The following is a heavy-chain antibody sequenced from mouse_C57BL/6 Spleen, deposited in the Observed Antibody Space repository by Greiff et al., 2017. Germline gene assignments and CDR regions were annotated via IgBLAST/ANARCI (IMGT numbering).Heavy chain of an antibody. CDR1: GFTFSSYA. CDR3: ARVLYDDDGAFDY. Sequence: EVQRVESGGGLVKPGGSLKLSCAASGFTFSSYAMSWVRQTPEKRLEWVATISDGGSYTYYPDNVKGRFTISRDNAKNNLYLQMSHLKSEDTAMYYCARVLYDDDGAFDYWGQGTTLTVSS. J-gene: IGHJ2*01. V-gene: IGHV5-4*01. CDR2: ISDGGSYT. D-gene: IGHD2-4*01.